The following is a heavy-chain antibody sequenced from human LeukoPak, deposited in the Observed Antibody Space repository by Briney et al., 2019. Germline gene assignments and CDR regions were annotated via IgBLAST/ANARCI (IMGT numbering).Heavy chain of an antibody. D-gene: IGHD4-23*01. V-gene: IGHV4-38-2*02. CDR3: ASGGDAFDI. J-gene: IGHJ3*02. Sequence: SETLSLTCSASGYSISSAYYWGWIRQPPGKGLEWIGSIYHSGSTYYNPSLKSRVTISVDTSKNQFSLKLGSVTAADTAVYYCASGGDAFDIWGQGTMVTVFS. CDR1: GYSISSAYY. CDR2: IYHSGST.